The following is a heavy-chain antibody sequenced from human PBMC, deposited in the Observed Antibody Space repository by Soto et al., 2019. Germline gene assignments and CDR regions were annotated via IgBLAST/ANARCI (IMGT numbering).Heavy chain of an antibody. Sequence: GSLRLSCTASGLSVRNNYMSWVRQAPGMGLGWVSVIYNDGTTYYADSVKGRFTISRDTSKNTLSLQMDSLRAEDTAVYYCVRPLPSGRNYGMDVWGQGTTVTVSS. CDR1: GLSVRNNY. CDR3: VRPLPSGRNYGMDV. CDR2: IYNDGTT. J-gene: IGHJ6*02. D-gene: IGHD3-10*01. V-gene: IGHV3-53*01.